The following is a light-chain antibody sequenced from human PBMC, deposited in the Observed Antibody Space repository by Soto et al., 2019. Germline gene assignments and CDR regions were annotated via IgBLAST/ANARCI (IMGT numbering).Light chain of an antibody. Sequence: EIVLTQSPGTLSLSPGERATLSCRANQTVAGNYLAWYQQKPGQAPRLLIYGASNRATGIPDRFSGSGSGTDFTLTISRVEPEDFAVYYCQQCGPSLKYTFGQGTTLEIK. CDR1: QTVAGNY. CDR3: QQCGPSLKYT. CDR2: GAS. J-gene: IGKJ2*01. V-gene: IGKV3-20*01.